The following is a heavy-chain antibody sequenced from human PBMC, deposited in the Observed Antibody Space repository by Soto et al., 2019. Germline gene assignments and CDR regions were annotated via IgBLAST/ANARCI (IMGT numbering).Heavy chain of an antibody. D-gene: IGHD2-8*01. J-gene: IGHJ4*02. V-gene: IGHV1-69*01. CDR3: ATPSNGHYFRFDL. Sequence: QVQLVQSGAEVRKPGSSVKVSCKASRGTFSSNSFSWVRQAPGQGFEYMGGIIPTFGAANYAQRFKDRVTFTADESPTPVYMELSSLKREDTAVYFCATPSNGHYFRFDLWGQGTLVTVSS. CDR1: RGTFSSNS. CDR2: IIPTFGAA.